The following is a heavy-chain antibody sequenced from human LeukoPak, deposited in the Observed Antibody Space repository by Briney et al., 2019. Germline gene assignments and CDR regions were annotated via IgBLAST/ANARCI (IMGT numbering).Heavy chain of an antibody. CDR3: AREGIDSGARLAFNI. J-gene: IGHJ3*02. Sequence: GASVKVSCKASGYTFTSYYIHWVRQAPGQGLEWMGIINPSVGSTTYAQKVQGRVTMTSDTSTSTVDMELSSLRSEDTAVYYCAREGIDSGARLAFNIRGQGTMVTVSS. CDR2: INPSVGST. V-gene: IGHV1-46*01. CDR1: GYTFTSYY. D-gene: IGHD6-19*01.